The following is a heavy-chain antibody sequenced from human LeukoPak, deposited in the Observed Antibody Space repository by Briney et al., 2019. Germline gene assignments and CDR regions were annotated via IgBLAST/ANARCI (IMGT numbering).Heavy chain of an antibody. Sequence: PGGSLRLSCAASGFTFSNYWMSWVRQAPGKGLEWVANINENGSDKYYADSVKGRFTISRDNAKNSLYLEMNSLRAEDTAVYYCARSGRTTEAEYYYYYYRDVWGEATTVAVSS. J-gene: IGHJ6*03. CDR2: INENGSDK. V-gene: IGHV3-7*01. D-gene: IGHD1-14*01. CDR3: ARSGRTTEAEYYYYYYRDV. CDR1: GFTFSNYW.